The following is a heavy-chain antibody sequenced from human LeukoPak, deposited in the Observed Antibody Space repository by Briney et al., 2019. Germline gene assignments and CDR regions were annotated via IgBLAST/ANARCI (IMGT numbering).Heavy chain of an antibody. Sequence: GGSLRLSCAASGFTFSSYAMSWVRQAPGKGLEWVSCISTSSSYIYYADSVKGRFTISRDNAKNSLYLQLNSLRAEDTAVYYCARGGDHPTYLFQHMDVWGKGTTVIVSS. CDR2: ISTSSSYI. V-gene: IGHV3-21*01. CDR3: ARGGDHPTYLFQHMDV. CDR1: GFTFSSYA. D-gene: IGHD3-16*01. J-gene: IGHJ6*03.